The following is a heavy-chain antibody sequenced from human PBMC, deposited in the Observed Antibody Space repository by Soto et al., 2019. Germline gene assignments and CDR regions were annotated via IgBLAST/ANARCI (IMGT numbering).Heavy chain of an antibody. V-gene: IGHV3-23*01. CDR3: AKDAGYDFWSGPIFDVFDI. Sequence: GGSLRLSCAASGFTFSSYAMSWVRQAPGKGLEWASAISGSGGSTYYADSVKGRFTTSRDNSKNTLYLQMNSLRAEDTAVYYCAKDAGYDFWSGPIFDVFDIWGQGTMVTGSS. CDR1: GFTFSSYA. D-gene: IGHD3-3*01. CDR2: ISGSGGST. J-gene: IGHJ3*02.